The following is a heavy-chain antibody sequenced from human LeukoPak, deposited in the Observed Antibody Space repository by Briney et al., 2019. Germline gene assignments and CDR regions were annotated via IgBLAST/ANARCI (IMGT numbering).Heavy chain of an antibody. V-gene: IGHV3-7*01. D-gene: IGHD6-13*01. CDR2: IKEDGSNK. Sequence: GGSLRLSCATSGFTFSSYWMTWVRQAPGKGLEWVANIKEDGSNKNYLDSVEGRFTISRDNAKNSLYLQMNSLRAEDTAVYYCARDLSSWRAFDIWGQGTMVTVSS. CDR1: GFTFSSYW. J-gene: IGHJ3*02. CDR3: ARDLSSWRAFDI.